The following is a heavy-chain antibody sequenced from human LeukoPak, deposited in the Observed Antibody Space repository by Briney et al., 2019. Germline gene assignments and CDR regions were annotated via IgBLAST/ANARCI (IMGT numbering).Heavy chain of an antibody. D-gene: IGHD3-22*01. CDR1: GFTFSSHA. CDR3: VYYDSSGYEYGRLRY. V-gene: IGHV3-23*01. Sequence: GGSLRLSCAASGFTFSSHALGGVRQTPGKGLEWISNLSAGGITLYADSVKGRFSISRDNYKNTLYLQMTGLGAEDTALYFCVYYDSSGYEYGRLRYWGQGTPAIVSS. J-gene: IGHJ4*02. CDR2: LSAGGIT.